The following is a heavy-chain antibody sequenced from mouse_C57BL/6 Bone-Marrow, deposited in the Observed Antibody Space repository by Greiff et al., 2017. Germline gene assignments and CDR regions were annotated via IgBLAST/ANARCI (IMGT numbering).Heavy chain of an antibody. D-gene: IGHD3-2*02. J-gene: IGHJ4*01. CDR3: ARLGVDSAGPYAMDY. Sequence: VQLQQSGAELVRPGTSVKVSCKASGYAFTNYLIEWVKQRPGQGLEWIGVINPGSGGTNYNEKFKGKATLTADKSSSTAYMQLSSLTSEDSAVYFCARLGVDSAGPYAMDYWGQGTSVTVSS. V-gene: IGHV1-54*01. CDR2: INPGSGGT. CDR1: GYAFTNYL.